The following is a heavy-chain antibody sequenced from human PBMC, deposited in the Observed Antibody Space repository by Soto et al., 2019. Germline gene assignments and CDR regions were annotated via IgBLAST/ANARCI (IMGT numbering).Heavy chain of an antibody. J-gene: IGHJ6*02. V-gene: IGHV4-34*01. CDR1: GGSFCGCY. D-gene: IGHD5-18*01. CDR2: INHSGST. CDR3: ARGGLRYGMDV. Sequence: PSETLSLTCAVFGGSFCGCYLSWIRQPPGKGLEWIGEINHSGSTNYNPSLKSRVTISVDTSKNQFSLKLSSVTAADTAVYYCARGGLRYGMDVWGQGTTVT.